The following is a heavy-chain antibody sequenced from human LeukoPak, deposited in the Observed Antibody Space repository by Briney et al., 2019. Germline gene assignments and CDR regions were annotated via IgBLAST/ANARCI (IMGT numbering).Heavy chain of an antibody. D-gene: IGHD6-13*01. Sequence: SVKVSCKASGGTFSSYAISWVRQAPGQGLEWMGGIIPIFGTANYEQKFQGRVTITADESTSTAYMELSSLRSEDTAVYYCARHPPGAAGTLQYYFDYWGQGTLVTVSS. J-gene: IGHJ4*02. CDR3: ARHPPGAAGTLQYYFDY. CDR1: GGTFSSYA. V-gene: IGHV1-69*01. CDR2: IIPIFGTA.